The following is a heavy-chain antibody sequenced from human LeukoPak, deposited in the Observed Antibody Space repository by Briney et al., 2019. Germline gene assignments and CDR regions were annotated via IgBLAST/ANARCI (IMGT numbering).Heavy chain of an antibody. CDR3: AGDLDFSSGYYLHY. Sequence: SQTLSLTCTISGASTSSRGYYWTWVRQHSGKGLEWIGYIYHTGTTYYNPSLRSRITISMGTSKNQFSLKMTSMTAADTAVYYCAGDLDFSSGYYLHYWGQGSLVTVSS. CDR2: IYHTGTT. V-gene: IGHV4-31*03. J-gene: IGHJ4*02. D-gene: IGHD3-3*01. CDR1: GASTSSRGYY.